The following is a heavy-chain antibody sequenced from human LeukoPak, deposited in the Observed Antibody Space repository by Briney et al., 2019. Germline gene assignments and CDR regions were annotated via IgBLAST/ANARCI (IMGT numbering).Heavy chain of an antibody. V-gene: IGHV3-21*01. D-gene: IGHD4-17*01. CDR1: GFTFSSYG. CDR2: ISSSSSYI. CDR3: ARGEDTVTTNPDY. Sequence: GRSLRLSCAASGFTFSSYGMHWVRQAPGKGLEWVSSISSSSSYIYYADSVKGRFTISRDNAKNSLYLQMSSLRAEDTAVYYCARGEDTVTTNPDYWGQGTLVTVSS. J-gene: IGHJ4*02.